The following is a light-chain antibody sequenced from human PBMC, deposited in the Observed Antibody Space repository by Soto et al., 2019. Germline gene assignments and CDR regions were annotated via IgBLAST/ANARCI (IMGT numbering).Light chain of an antibody. CDR1: SSDVGSYNL. CDR2: KAT. J-gene: IGLJ2*01. Sequence: QSVLTQPASVSGSPEQSITIFCTGTSSDVGSYNLVSWYQQHPGKAPKVMIYKATKRPSGLSNRFSDSKSGNTASLTISGLQAEDEADYSCCAYAGSGNVVFGGGTKLTVL. CDR3: CAYAGSGNVV. V-gene: IGLV2-23*01.